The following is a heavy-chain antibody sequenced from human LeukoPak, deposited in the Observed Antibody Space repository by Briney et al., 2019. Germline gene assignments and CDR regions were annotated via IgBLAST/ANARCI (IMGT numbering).Heavy chain of an antibody. J-gene: IGHJ4*02. CDR2: IHHTGST. D-gene: IGHD2-15*01. CDR1: GYSISSGYY. Sequence: PSETLSLTCAVSGYSISSGYYWGWIRPPPGKGLEWIGTIHHTGSTYYNPSLKSRVTMSVDTSKNQFSLKLTSVTAADTAVYYCARDGYCSGGSCSFDYWGQGTLVTVSS. CDR3: ARDGYCSGGSCSFDY. V-gene: IGHV4-38-2*02.